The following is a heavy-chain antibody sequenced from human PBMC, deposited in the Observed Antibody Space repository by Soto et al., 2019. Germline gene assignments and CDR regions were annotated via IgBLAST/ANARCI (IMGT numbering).Heavy chain of an antibody. CDR2: ISSSGSTI. CDR3: ARDQASDYGDYFFQSPHGY. Sequence: PGGSLRRSGAASGFTFSDYYMRWIRQGPGKGVGWVSYISSSGSTIYYADSVKGRFTISRDNAKNSLYLQMNSLRAEDTAVYYCARDQASDYGDYFFQSPHGYWGQGTLVTVSS. D-gene: IGHD4-17*01. V-gene: IGHV3-11*04. J-gene: IGHJ4*02. CDR1: GFTFSDYY.